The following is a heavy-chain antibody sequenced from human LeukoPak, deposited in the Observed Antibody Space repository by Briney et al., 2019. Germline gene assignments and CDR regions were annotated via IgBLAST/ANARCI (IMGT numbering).Heavy chain of an antibody. CDR3: ARENSWRSWSPSYFDS. CDR2: ISGSGGST. D-gene: IGHD2-15*01. CDR1: EFTFSNYA. Sequence: GGSLRLSCAASEFTFSNYAMSWVRQAPGKGLEWVSAISGSGGSTYYADSVKGRFTIARDNSKNTVYLQMNSLRVEDSAVYFCARENSWRSWSPSYFDSWGQGTLVTVSS. V-gene: IGHV3-23*01. J-gene: IGHJ4*02.